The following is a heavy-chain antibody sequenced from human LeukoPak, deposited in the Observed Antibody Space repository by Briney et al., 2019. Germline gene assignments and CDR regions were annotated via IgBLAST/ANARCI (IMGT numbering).Heavy chain of an antibody. D-gene: IGHD2-8*01. CDR3: ARPHAMYYRVYPFDI. CDR1: GYNFTNFW. V-gene: IGHV5-51*01. CDR2: IYPGDSDT. Sequence: GESLKISCKGSGYNFTNFWIGWVRQTPGKGLEWMGMIYPGDSDTRYSPSFQGQVTISVDKSSSSAFLQWSSLKASDSAMYYCARPHAMYYRVYPFDIWGQGTRITVSS. J-gene: IGHJ3*02.